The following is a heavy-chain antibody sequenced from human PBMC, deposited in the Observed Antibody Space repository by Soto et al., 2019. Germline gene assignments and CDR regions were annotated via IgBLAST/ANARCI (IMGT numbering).Heavy chain of an antibody. D-gene: IGHD1-1*01. Sequence: QLQLQESGSGLVRPSQTLSLTCAVSGGSISSRDYSWNWIRQPPGKALEWIGYIYHSGSTLYNPCPRRRVTISVHESVTLFPLKLTSVTAADTAVYYCASDQLEGNWFDPWCQGALISVS. CDR1: GGSISSRDYS. J-gene: IGHJ5*02. CDR3: ASDQLEGNWFDP. V-gene: IGHV4-30-2*01. CDR2: IYHSGST.